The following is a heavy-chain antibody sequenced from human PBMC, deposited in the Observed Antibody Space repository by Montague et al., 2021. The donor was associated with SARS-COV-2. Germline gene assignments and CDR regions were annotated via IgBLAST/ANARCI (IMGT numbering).Heavy chain of an antibody. CDR2: IYYNGST. Sequence: SETLSLTCTVSGGSISNYYWSWIRQPPGRGLEWNGYIYYNGSTDYSPSLKSRVTISLDTSKNQFSLKVTSVTAADTAVYYCARGGGYYNYGLDVWGPGTTVTVSS. D-gene: IGHD3-22*01. CDR1: GGSISNYY. V-gene: IGHV4-59*01. CDR3: ARGGGYYNYGLDV. J-gene: IGHJ6*02.